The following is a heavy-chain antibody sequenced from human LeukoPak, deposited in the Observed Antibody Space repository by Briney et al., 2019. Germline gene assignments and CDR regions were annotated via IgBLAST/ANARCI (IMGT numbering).Heavy chain of an antibody. D-gene: IGHD3-10*01. Sequence: SETLSLTCAVYGGSFSGYYWRWIRQPPGKGLEWIGEINHSGSTNYNPSLKSRVTISVDTSKNQFSLKLTSVTAADTAVYYCARTTMVRGTYYMDVWGKGTTVTISS. V-gene: IGHV4-34*01. CDR3: ARTTMVRGTYYMDV. CDR2: INHSGST. CDR1: GGSFSGYY. J-gene: IGHJ6*03.